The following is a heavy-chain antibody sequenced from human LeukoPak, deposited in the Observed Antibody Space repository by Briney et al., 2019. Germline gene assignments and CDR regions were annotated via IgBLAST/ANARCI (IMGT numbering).Heavy chain of an antibody. D-gene: IGHD5-12*01. CDR1: GGSISSGSYY. J-gene: IGHJ6*03. Sequence: SETLSLTCTVSGGSISSGSYYWSWIRQPAGKGLEWIGRTYTSGSTNYNPSLKSRVTISVDTSKNQFSLKLSSVTAADTAVYYCARGESGYDSFYYYYYYMDVWGKGTTVTVSS. CDR3: ARGESGYDSFYYYYYYMDV. CDR2: TYTSGST. V-gene: IGHV4-61*02.